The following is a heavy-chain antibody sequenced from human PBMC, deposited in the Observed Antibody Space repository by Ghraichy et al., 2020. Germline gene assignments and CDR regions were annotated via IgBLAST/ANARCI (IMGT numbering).Heavy chain of an antibody. J-gene: IGHJ4*02. V-gene: IGHV4-34*01. Sequence: GSLRLSCAVYGGSFSGYYWSWIRQPPGKGLEWIGEINHSGSTNYNPSLKSRVTISVDTSKNQFSLKLSSVTAADTAVYYCARGRRYSSGLDYWGQGTLVTVSS. CDR1: GGSFSGYY. CDR2: INHSGST. D-gene: IGHD6-19*01. CDR3: ARGRRYSSGLDY.